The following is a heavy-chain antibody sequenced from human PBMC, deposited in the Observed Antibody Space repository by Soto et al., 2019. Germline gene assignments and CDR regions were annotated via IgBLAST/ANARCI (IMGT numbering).Heavy chain of an antibody. Sequence: EVQLVESGGGLVKPGGSLRLSCGASGFTLSSYSMNWVRQAPGKGLEWVSFISFSSSDIYYADSVKGRFTISRDNAKNSLYLQMNSLRAEDTAVYYCARGALWGYGPFDYWGQGTLVTVSS. J-gene: IGHJ4*02. CDR1: GFTLSSYS. V-gene: IGHV3-21*01. CDR3: ARGALWGYGPFDY. CDR2: ISFSSSDI. D-gene: IGHD3-16*01.